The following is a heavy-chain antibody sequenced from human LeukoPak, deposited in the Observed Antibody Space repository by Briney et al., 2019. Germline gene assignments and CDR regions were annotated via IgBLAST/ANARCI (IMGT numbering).Heavy chain of an antibody. Sequence: NAGGSLRLSCAASGFTFSNAWMSWVRQAPGKGLEWVGRIKSKTDGGTTDYAAPVKGRFTISRDDSKNTLYLQMNSLKTEDTAVYYCTTDPQQLVYDYWGQETLVTVSS. V-gene: IGHV3-15*01. CDR1: GFTFSNAW. D-gene: IGHD6-13*01. CDR3: TTDPQQLVYDY. CDR2: IKSKTDGGTT. J-gene: IGHJ4*02.